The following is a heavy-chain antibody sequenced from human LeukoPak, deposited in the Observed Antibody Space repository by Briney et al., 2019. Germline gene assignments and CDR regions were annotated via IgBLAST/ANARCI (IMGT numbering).Heavy chain of an antibody. CDR3: ARETSSWYFDY. CDR1: GGSFSGYY. D-gene: IGHD6-13*01. J-gene: IGHJ4*02. V-gene: IGHV4-34*01. CDR2: INHSGST. Sequence: SETLSLTCAVYGGSFSGYYWSWIRQPPGKELEWIGEINHSGSTNYNPSLKSRVTISVDTSKNQFSLKLSSVTAADTAVYYCARETSSWYFDYWGQGTLVTVSS.